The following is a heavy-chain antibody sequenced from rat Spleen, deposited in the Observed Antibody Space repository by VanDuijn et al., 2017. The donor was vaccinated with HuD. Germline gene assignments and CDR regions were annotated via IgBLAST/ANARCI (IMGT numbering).Heavy chain of an antibody. CDR1: GYPFTSYY. CDR3: ARKGWDGFDY. CDR2: INTGSGGT. V-gene: IGHV1-43*01. Sequence: QVQLQQSGTELAKPGSSVKISCKASGYPFTSYYITWIKQTTGQGLESIGYINTGSGGTNYNEKFKGKATLTVDKSSSTAFMQLSSLTPDDSAVYYCARKGWDGFDYWGQGVMVTVSS. D-gene: IGHD5-1*01. J-gene: IGHJ2*01.